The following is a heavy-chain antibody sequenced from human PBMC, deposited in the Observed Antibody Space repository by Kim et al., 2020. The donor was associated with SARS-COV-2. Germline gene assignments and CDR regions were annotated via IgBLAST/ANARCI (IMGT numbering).Heavy chain of an antibody. CDR1: GRSISSSAYY. D-gene: IGHD3-10*01. CDR2: IYWSRKT. J-gene: IGHJ4*02. V-gene: IGHV4-39*07. CDR3: AYGMHSEDD. Sequence: SETLSLTCTVSGRSISSSAYYWNWIRQPPGKGLEWIGSIYWSRKTDYNPSLKSRVTISVDTPKNQFSLRLDSVTAADTAVYFCAYGMHSEDDLGQGALV.